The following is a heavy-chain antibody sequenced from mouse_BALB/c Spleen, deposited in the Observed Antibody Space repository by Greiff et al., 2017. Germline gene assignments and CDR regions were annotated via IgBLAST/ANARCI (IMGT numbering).Heavy chain of an antibody. CDR3: ARMYGNPYWYFDV. D-gene: IGHD2-10*02. CDR1: GYTFTSYW. Sequence: VQLQQSGAELARPGASVKLSCKASGYTFTSYWMQWVKQRPGQGLEWIGAIYPGDGDTRYTQKFKGKATLTADKSSSTAYMQLSSLASEDSAVYYCARMYGNPYWYFDVWGAGTTVTVSS. V-gene: IGHV1-87*01. CDR2: IYPGDGDT. J-gene: IGHJ1*01.